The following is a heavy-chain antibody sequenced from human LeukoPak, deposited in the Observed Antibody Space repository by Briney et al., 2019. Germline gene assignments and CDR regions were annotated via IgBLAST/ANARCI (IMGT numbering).Heavy chain of an antibody. CDR3: ARLGYSYGHTYFDY. J-gene: IGHJ4*02. D-gene: IGHD5-18*01. V-gene: IGHV3-48*01. CDR2: ISSSSSTI. Sequence: PGESLRLSCAASGFSFSSYSMNWVRQAPGKGLEWVSYISSSSSTIYYVDSVKGRFTISRDNAKNSLYLQMNSLRAEDTAVYYCARLGYSYGHTYFDYWGQGTLVTVSS. CDR1: GFSFSSYS.